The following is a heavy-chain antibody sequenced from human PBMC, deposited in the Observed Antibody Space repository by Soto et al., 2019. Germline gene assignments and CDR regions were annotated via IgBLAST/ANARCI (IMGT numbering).Heavy chain of an antibody. Sequence: EVQLLESGGDLVQPGGSLRLSCAASGFTFTNYLMTWVRQAPGKGLEWVSSIDKSGGDTYYADSVKGRFTISRDNSKNTLYLQMNGLRAEDTALYYCAKDKYSRSWYFWGQGTLVTVSS. V-gene: IGHV3-23*05. J-gene: IGHJ4*02. D-gene: IGHD2-2*01. CDR3: AKDKYSRSWYF. CDR2: IDKSGGDT. CDR1: GFTFTNYL.